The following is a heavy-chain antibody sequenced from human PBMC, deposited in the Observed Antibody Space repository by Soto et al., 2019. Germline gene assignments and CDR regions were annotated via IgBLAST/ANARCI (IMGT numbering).Heavy chain of an antibody. J-gene: IGHJ4*02. CDR1: GYSFSTYW. Sequence: GESLKISCKGSGYSFSTYWVAWVRQMPGKGLEWMGIIYPDDSDTRYSPSFQGHVTISSDKSTSTAYLQWSSLKASDTAIYYCASVRYSGTYLQQPFDFWGQGTLVTVSS. V-gene: IGHV5-51*01. D-gene: IGHD1-26*01. CDR2: IYPDDSDT. CDR3: ASVRYSGTYLQQPFDF.